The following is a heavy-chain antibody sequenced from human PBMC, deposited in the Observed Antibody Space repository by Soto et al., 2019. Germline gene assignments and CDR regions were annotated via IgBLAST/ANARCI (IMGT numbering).Heavy chain of an antibody. D-gene: IGHD3-22*01. CDR1: GFSLTTSGMC. V-gene: IGHV2-70*01. CDR2: IDWDNDK. Sequence: SGPTLVNPTQTLTLTCTFSGFSLTTSGMCVSWIRQPPGKALEWLALIDWDNDKYYSTSLKTRLTISKDTSKNQVVLTMTSMDPVDTATYFCARSSVSYYDSSGYRGGIDYWGQGTQVTVSS. CDR3: ARSSVSYYDSSGYRGGIDY. J-gene: IGHJ4*02.